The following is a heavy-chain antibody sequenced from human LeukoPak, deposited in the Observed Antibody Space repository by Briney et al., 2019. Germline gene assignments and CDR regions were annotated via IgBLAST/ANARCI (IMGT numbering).Heavy chain of an antibody. V-gene: IGHV3-49*03. Sequence: GGSLRLSCTASGFTFGDYAMSWFRQAPGKGPEWVGFIRSKAYGGTTEYAASVKGRFTISRDDSKSIAYLQMNSLKTEDTAVYYCTRASGRWLGAFDIWGQGTMVTVSS. CDR2: IRSKAYGGTT. D-gene: IGHD6-19*01. CDR3: TRASGRWLGAFDI. J-gene: IGHJ3*02. CDR1: GFTFGDYA.